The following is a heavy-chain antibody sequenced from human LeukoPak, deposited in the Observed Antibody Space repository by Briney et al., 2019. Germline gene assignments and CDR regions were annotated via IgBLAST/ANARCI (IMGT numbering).Heavy chain of an antibody. D-gene: IGHD3-10*01. CDR2: VTSSGGST. CDR3: TRERRGSYFAFES. CDR1: GFSISDYY. V-gene: IGHV3-11*01. J-gene: IGHJ4*02. Sequence: AGGSLRLSCAASGFSISDYYMSWIRQSPGKGLEWISYVTSSGGSTKYADSVKGRFTISRDNAKNSVALQMNSLRAEGTAVYYCTRERRGSYFAFESWGQGTLVTVSS.